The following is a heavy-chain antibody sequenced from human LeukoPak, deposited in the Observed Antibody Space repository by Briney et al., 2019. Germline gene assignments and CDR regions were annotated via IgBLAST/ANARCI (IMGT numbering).Heavy chain of an antibody. V-gene: IGHV3-33*01. CDR3: ARSIALTGPGWFDP. Sequence: HSGESLRLSCAASGFTFSSFGMQWFRQAPGKGVEWLAVIWYDGSKTYYAESVKGRFTISRDNSDNTVYLQMNSLRAEDTAVYYCARSIALTGPGWFDPWGQGTLVTVSS. CDR2: IWYDGSKT. J-gene: IGHJ5*02. CDR1: GFTFSSFG. D-gene: IGHD3-9*01.